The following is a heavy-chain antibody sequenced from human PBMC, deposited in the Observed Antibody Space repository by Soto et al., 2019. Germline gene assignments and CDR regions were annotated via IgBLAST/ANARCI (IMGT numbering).Heavy chain of an antibody. J-gene: IGHJ4*02. V-gene: IGHV2-5*01. Sequence: GPTLVNPTQTLTLTCTFSGFSFTTAGVAXGWIRQTPGGALEWLTLICYNDDRRFSPSLKTRLTITGDTSKNQVVLSLTNVDPGDTATYFCAHSDGGYEIIYFDFWRKGIQVTVCS. CDR3: AHSDGGYEIIYFDF. CDR2: ICYNDDR. D-gene: IGHD5-12*01. CDR1: GFSFTTAGVA.